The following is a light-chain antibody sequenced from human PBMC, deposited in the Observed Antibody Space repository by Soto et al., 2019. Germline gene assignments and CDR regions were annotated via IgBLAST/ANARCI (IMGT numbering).Light chain of an antibody. Sequence: QTVVTQEPSFSVSPGGTVTLTCGLSSGSVSTSYFPSWYQQTPGQAPRTLIYNTNTRSSGVPDRFSGSSLGNKAALTITGAQADDESDYYCVLYMGSGIWVFGGGTTLTVL. CDR3: VLYMGSGIWV. CDR1: SGSVSTSYF. V-gene: IGLV8-61*01. CDR2: NTN. J-gene: IGLJ3*02.